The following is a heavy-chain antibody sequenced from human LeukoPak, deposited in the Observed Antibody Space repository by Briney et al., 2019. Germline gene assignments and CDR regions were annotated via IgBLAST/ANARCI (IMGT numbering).Heavy chain of an antibody. J-gene: IGHJ4*02. CDR1: GFTFSSYW. CDR2: IKVDGSDK. V-gene: IGHV3-7*01. CDR3: ARSSKYSFYD. Sequence: GGSLRLSCVASGFTFSSYWMGWVRQAPGKGPEGVGNIKVDGSDKYYVDSVKGRFTISRDNAKNSLFLQMNSLRAEDTAVYYCARSSKYSFYDWGQGALVTVSS. D-gene: IGHD5-12*01.